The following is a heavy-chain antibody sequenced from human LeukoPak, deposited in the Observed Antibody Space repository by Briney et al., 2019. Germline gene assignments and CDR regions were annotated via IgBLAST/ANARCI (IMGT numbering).Heavy chain of an antibody. Sequence: GGSXRLSCAASGFTFSTFWMHWVRQAPGKGLVWVSRINEYGSHTDYADSVRGRFTISRDNTKNTLYLQMNSLRADDTSLYFCVKDLRGARDYWGQGTVVTVSS. CDR2: INEYGSHT. D-gene: IGHD1-26*01. V-gene: IGHV3-74*01. CDR3: VKDLRGARDY. J-gene: IGHJ4*02. CDR1: GFTFSTFW.